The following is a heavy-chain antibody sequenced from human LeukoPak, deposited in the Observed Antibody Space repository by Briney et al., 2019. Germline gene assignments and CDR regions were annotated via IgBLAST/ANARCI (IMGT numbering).Heavy chain of an antibody. CDR1: GFTFSDCY. J-gene: IGHJ4*02. Sequence: GGSLRLSCAASGFTFSDCYMSWIRQAPGKGLEWVSYISSSGSTIYYADSVKGRFTISRDNAKNSLYLQMNSLRAEDTAVYYCARDIDGLFGLLGELSFDYWGQGTLVTVSS. D-gene: IGHD3-10*01. CDR3: ARDIDGLFGLLGELSFDY. V-gene: IGHV3-11*04. CDR2: ISSSGSTI.